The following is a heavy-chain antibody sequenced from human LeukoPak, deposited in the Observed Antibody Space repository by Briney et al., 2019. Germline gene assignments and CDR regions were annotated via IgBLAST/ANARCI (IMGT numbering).Heavy chain of an antibody. Sequence: GRSLRLSCAASGFTFSSYAMHWVRQAPGKGLEWVAVISYDGSNKYYADSVKGRFTISRDNSKNTLYLQMNSLRAEDTAVYYCAREEDSSSWYALDIWGQGTMVTVSS. V-gene: IGHV3-30-3*01. D-gene: IGHD6-13*01. CDR3: AREEDSSSWYALDI. CDR1: GFTFSSYA. CDR2: ISYDGSNK. J-gene: IGHJ3*02.